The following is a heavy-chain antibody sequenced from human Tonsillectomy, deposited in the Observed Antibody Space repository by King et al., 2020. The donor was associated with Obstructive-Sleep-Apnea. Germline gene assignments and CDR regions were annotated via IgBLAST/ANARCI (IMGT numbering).Heavy chain of an antibody. Sequence: VQLQESGPGLVKPSETLSLTCTVSGGSVSSGSYYWSWIRQPPGKGLEWIGYIYYSGSTNYIPSLKSRVTISVDTSKNQFSLKLSSVTAADTAVYYCARDRWAGRNAFDIWGQGTMVTVSS. J-gene: IGHJ3*02. V-gene: IGHV4-61*01. CDR3: ARDRWAGRNAFDI. CDR2: IYYSGST. CDR1: GGSVSSGSYY. D-gene: IGHD3-16*01.